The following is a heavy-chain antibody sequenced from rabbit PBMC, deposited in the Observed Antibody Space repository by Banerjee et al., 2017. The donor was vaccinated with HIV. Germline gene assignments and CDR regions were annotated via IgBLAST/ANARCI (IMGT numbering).Heavy chain of an antibody. Sequence: QDPLEESGGGLVKPDGSLTLTCKASGFSFSNNYVMCWVRQAPGKGLEWIACINSSSGNTVSARWAKGRFTISKTSSTTVTLQMTSLTAADTATYFCARDLAAVTGWNFNLWGPGTLVTVS. J-gene: IGHJ4*01. D-gene: IGHD7-1*01. V-gene: IGHV1S45*01. CDR1: GFSFSNNYV. CDR3: ARDLAAVTGWNFNL. CDR2: INSSSGNT.